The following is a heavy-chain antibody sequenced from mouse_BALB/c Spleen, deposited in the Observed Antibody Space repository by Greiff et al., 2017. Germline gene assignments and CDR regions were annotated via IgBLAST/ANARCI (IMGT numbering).Heavy chain of an antibody. D-gene: IGHD2-13*01. V-gene: IGHV5-17*02. CDR2: ISSGSSTI. Sequence: VQLKESGGGLVQPGGSRKLSCAASGFTFSSFGMHWVRQAPEKGLEWVGYISSGSSTIYYADTVKGRFTISRDNPQNTLFLQITSLRSEDTAMYYCARSDYLYAMDYWGQGTSVTVSS. CDR3: ARSDYLYAMDY. CDR1: GFTFSSFG. J-gene: IGHJ4*01.